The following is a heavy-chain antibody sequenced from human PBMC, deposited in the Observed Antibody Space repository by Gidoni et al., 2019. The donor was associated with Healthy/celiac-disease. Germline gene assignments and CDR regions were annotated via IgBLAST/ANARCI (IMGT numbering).Heavy chain of an antibody. CDR2: IYYRGST. D-gene: IGHD2-21*01. CDR1: RGSISRGDYY. V-gene: IGHV4-30-4*01. Sequence: VQLQESGPGLVKPSQTLSLTSTVSRGSISRGDYYSSWIRQPPGKSLGWIGYIYYRGSTSYNPSLKSRVTISVDTCKNKFALTVGYETAAGMTVYYGASGGGSYTWGQGTLVTVSS. CDR3: ASGGGSYT. J-gene: IGHJ5*02.